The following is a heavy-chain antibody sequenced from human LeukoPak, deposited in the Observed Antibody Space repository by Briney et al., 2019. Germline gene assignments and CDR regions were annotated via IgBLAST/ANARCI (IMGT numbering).Heavy chain of an antibody. V-gene: IGHV4-39*01. CDR1: GGSISSSSYY. CDR2: IYYSGST. CDR3: ARHADYSNYVSPVEESYYCYYGMDV. D-gene: IGHD4-4*01. Sequence: SETLSLTCTVSGGSISSSSYYWDWIRQPPGKGLEWIGSIYYSGSTYYNPSLKSRVTISVDTSKNQFSLKLTSATAADTAVYYCARHADYSNYVSPVEESYYCYYGMDVWGQGTTVTVSS. J-gene: IGHJ6*02.